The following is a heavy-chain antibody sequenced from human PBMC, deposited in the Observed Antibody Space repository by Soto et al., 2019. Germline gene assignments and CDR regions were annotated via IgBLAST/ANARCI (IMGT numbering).Heavy chain of an antibody. Sequence: QVQLQESGPGLVKPSETLSLTCSVSGASVSSGSYHWSWIRQPPGKGLEWIGFKPYTGSPHYNPPPKSRAVISIDRSKNQFALKLSPVTAADTAAYFCARVGWGGDSWGQGTLVTVSS. V-gene: IGHV4-61*01. CDR2: KPYTGSP. D-gene: IGHD7-27*01. CDR1: GASVSSGSYH. J-gene: IGHJ4*02. CDR3: ARVGWGGDS.